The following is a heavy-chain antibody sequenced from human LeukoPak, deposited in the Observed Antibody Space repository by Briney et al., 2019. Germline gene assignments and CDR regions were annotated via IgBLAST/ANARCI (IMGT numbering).Heavy chain of an antibody. V-gene: IGHV1-2*06. CDR3: ARYYDSSGYSSEYFQH. D-gene: IGHD3-22*01. CDR1: GYTFTGYY. J-gene: IGHJ1*01. CDR2: INPNSGGT. Sequence: ASVKVSCKASGYTFTGYYIHWVRQAPGQGLDWMGRINPNSGGTNYAQKFQGRVTMTRDTSISTAYMELSRLRSDDTAVYYCARYYDSSGYSSEYFQHWGQGTLVTVSS.